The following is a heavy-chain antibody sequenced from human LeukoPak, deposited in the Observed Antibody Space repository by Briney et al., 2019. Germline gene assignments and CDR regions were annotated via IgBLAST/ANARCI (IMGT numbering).Heavy chain of an antibody. V-gene: IGHV3-7*01. CDR1: GFIYSDYW. CDR2: INQDGSEK. CDR3: VRDATRGGDLDH. J-gene: IGHJ4*02. D-gene: IGHD2-21*01. Sequence: GVSLRLSCAVSGFIYSDYWMMWVRHVPGKGLEWVAQINQDGSEKYYVDSVRGRFTISRDNAKNSLDLQMNTLRVEDTAVYHCVRDATRGGDLDHWGQGTLVTVSS.